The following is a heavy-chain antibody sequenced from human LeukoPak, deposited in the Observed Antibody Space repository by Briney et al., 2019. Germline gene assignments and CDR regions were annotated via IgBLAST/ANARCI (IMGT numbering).Heavy chain of an antibody. D-gene: IGHD2-21*01. V-gene: IGHV1-69*05. Sequence: GAPVKVSCKASGGTFSSYAISWVRQAPGQGLEWMGGIIPIFGTANYAQKFQGRVTITTDESTSTAYMELSSLRSEDTAVYYCARGPTLIWRYYFDYWGQGTLVTVSS. CDR3: ARGPTLIWRYYFDY. CDR1: GGTFSSYA. CDR2: IIPIFGTA. J-gene: IGHJ4*02.